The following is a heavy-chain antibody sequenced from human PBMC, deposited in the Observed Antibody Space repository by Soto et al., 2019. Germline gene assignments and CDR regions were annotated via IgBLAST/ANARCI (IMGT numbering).Heavy chain of an antibody. CDR2: VHHSWGS. CDR1: GGSISSYY. J-gene: IGHJ6*02. D-gene: IGHD3-10*01. V-gene: IGHV4-59*08. CDR3: ARQGFGPLPGLVDV. Sequence: QVQLQESGPGLVKPSETLSLSCTVSGGSISSYYWRWFRQSPGKRMEWIGYVHHSWGSSYNPSLQSRVAISVDTSKSQFSLKVTSVTATDTAVYYCARQGFGPLPGLVDVWGQGTTVTVSS.